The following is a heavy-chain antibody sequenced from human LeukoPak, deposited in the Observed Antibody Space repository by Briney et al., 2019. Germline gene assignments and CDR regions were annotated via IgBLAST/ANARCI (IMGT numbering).Heavy chain of an antibody. CDR3: ARVVTYYSGSSGYSLDL. Sequence: PGGTLRLSCVASGFSFSSYPINWVRQAPGKGLEWVSSISPSSSYIHYADSAKGRFTISRDDAKNSLYLQMTSLRAEDTAVYYCARVVTYYSGSSGYSLDLWGQGALVIVSS. J-gene: IGHJ4*02. V-gene: IGHV3-21*01. CDR1: GFSFSSYP. CDR2: ISPSSSYI. D-gene: IGHD3-22*01.